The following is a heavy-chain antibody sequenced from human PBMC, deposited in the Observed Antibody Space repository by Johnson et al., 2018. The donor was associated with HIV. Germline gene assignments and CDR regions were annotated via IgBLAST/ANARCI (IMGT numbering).Heavy chain of an antibody. V-gene: IGHV3-13*01. CDR1: GFTVSSNY. J-gene: IGHJ3*02. CDR2: IGTAGDT. CDR3: ASPATQQLVPVDAFDI. D-gene: IGHD6-13*01. Sequence: VQLVESGGGVVQPGRSLRLSCAASGFTVSSNYMSWVRQAPGKGLAWVSAIGTAGDTYYPGSVKGRFTISSEKAKNSLYLQMNSLRAGDPAVYYCASPATQQLVPVDAFDIWGQGTMVTVSS.